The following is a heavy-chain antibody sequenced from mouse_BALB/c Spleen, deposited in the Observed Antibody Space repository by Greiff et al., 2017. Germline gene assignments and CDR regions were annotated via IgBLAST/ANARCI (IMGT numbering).Heavy chain of an antibody. D-gene: IGHD2-3*01. V-gene: IGHV1-80*01. CDR1: GYAFSSYW. CDR2: IYPGDGDT. Sequence: VQLQQSGAELVRPGSSVKISCKASGYAFSSYWMNWVKQRPGQGLEWIGQIYPGDGDTNYNGKFKGKATLTADKSSSTAYMQLSSLTSEESAVYFCATDGYYHYWGQGTTLTVSS. J-gene: IGHJ2*01. CDR3: ATDGYYHY.